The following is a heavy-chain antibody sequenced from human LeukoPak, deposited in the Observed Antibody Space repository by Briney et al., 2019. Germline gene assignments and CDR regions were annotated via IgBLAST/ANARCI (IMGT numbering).Heavy chain of an antibody. D-gene: IGHD1-26*01. V-gene: IGHV3-66*01. CDR3: AKGRVGPYPGTYY. CDR1: GFLVNANH. CDR2: IYSSDYI. Sequence: GGSLRLSCAASGFLVNANHMNWVRQAPGKGLEWVSIIYSSDYIYYADSVKGRFTISRDNSKNTLYLQMNSLRDGDTAVYYCAKGRVGPYPGTYYWGQGTQVTVSS. J-gene: IGHJ4*02.